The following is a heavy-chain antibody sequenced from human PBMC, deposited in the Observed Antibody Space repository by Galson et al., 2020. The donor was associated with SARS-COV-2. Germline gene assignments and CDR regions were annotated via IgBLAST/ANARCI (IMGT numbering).Heavy chain of an antibody. D-gene: IGHD3-22*01. CDR2: ISYDGSNK. J-gene: IGHJ6*02. CDR1: GFTFSSYG. CDR3: AKDLFQNYYDSSGYQRMYYGMDV. V-gene: IGHV3-30*18. Sequence: GGSLRLSCAASGFTFSSYGMHWVRQAPGKGLEWVAVISYDGSNKYYADSVKGRFTISRDNSKNTLYLQMNSLRAEDTAVYYCAKDLFQNYYDSSGYQRMYYGMDVWGQGTTVTVSS.